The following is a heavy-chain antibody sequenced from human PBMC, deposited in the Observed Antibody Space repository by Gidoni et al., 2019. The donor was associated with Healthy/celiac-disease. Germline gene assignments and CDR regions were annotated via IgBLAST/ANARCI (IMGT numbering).Heavy chain of an antibody. CDR3: AKARGDYGGFDY. CDR1: GFTFSSYG. D-gene: IGHD4-17*01. Sequence: QVQLVESGGGVVQPGRSLRLSCAASGFTFSSYGMHWVRQAPGKGLEWVAVISYDGSNKYYADSVKGRFTISRDNSKNTLYLQMNSLRAEDTAVYYCAKARGDYGGFDYWGQGTLVTVSS. V-gene: IGHV3-30*18. CDR2: ISYDGSNK. J-gene: IGHJ4*02.